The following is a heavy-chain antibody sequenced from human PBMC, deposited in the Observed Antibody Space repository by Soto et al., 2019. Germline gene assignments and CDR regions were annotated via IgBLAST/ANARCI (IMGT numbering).Heavy chain of an antibody. J-gene: IGHJ4*02. Sequence: PGGSLRLSCAASGFTFSDYYMSWVRQAPGRGLEWVSHISNSGRTIFYADSVKGRFTISRDNAKSSLYLQMNSLRAEDTAVYYCARDVLTGYFSPPWYYDYWGQGXLVTVSS. CDR3: ARDVLTGYFSPPWYYDY. CDR2: ISNSGRTI. CDR1: GFTFSDYY. V-gene: IGHV3-11*01. D-gene: IGHD3-9*01.